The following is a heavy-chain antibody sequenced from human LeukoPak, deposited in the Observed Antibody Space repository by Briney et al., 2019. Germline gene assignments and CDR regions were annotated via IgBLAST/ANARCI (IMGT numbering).Heavy chain of an antibody. CDR2: ITDSGKP. V-gene: IGHV3-23*01. Sequence: GRSLRLSCAASGFSFSTYTMTWVRQAPGKGLEWVSGITDSGKPCYADSVKGRFTISRDNSKNTLYLQLNSLRAEDTAVYYCAKEWWEPTRDDYFDYWGQGSLVTVSS. J-gene: IGHJ4*02. CDR1: GFSFSTYT. D-gene: IGHD1-26*01. CDR3: AKEWWEPTRDDYFDY.